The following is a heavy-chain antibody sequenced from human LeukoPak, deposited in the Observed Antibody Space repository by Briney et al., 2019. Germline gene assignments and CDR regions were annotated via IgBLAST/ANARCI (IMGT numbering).Heavy chain of an antibody. D-gene: IGHD4-17*01. CDR2: IYYTGST. J-gene: IGHJ4*02. CDR1: GGSISSHY. V-gene: IGHV4-59*11. CDR3: ARQGGYGDSTHLDY. Sequence: PETLSLTCTVSGGSISSHYWSWVRQPPGKGLEWIGYIYYTGSTKYNPSLKSQVTISVDTSKNQFSLKLSSVTTGDTALYYCARQGGYGDSTHLDYWGRGTLVTVSS.